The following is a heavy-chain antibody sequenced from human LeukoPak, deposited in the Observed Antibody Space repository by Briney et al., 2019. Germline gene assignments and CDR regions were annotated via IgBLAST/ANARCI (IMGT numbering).Heavy chain of an antibody. V-gene: IGHV4-39*01. J-gene: IGHJ4*02. CDR3: AANSADYNTLGSSYKV. CDR2: IYYSGYT. CDR1: GGSISSSSYY. D-gene: IGHD3-10*01. Sequence: SETLSLTCTVSGGSISSSSYYWGWIRQPPGKGLEWIRSIYYSGYTYYNPSVESRVTISVDTSKNQFSLKLSSVTAADTAVFYCAANSADYNTLGSSYKVWGQGTLVTVSS.